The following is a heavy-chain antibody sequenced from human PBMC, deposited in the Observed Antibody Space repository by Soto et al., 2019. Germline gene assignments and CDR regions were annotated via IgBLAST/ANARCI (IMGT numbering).Heavy chain of an antibody. J-gene: IGHJ4*02. CDR3: ARLPLYCSGGSCYRDY. D-gene: IGHD2-15*01. Sequence: SETLSLTCTVSGGSISSYYWSWIRQPPGKGLEWIGYIYYSGSTNYNPSLKSRVTISVDTSKNQFSLKLSSVTAADTAVYYCARLPLYCSGGSCYRDYWGQGTLVTVSS. CDR2: IYYSGST. CDR1: GGSISSYY. V-gene: IGHV4-59*08.